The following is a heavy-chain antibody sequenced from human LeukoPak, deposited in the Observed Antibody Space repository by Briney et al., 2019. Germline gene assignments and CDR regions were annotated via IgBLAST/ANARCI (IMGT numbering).Heavy chain of an antibody. D-gene: IGHD6-13*01. Sequence: GGSLRLSCAASGFTFSGYSMNWVRQPPGKGLEWVSYITSRSSGTNYAESVKGRFTISRDNAKNSLYLQMNSLRAEDTAVYYCARARGAAGTGPIDYWGRGTLVTVSS. V-gene: IGHV3-48*01. J-gene: IGHJ4*02. CDR3: ARARGAAGTGPIDY. CDR1: GFTFSGYS. CDR2: ITSRSSGT.